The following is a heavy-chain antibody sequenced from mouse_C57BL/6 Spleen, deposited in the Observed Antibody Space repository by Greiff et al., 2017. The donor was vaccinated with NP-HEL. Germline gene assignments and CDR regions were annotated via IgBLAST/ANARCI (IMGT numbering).Heavy chain of an antibody. D-gene: IGHD3-2*01. CDR1: GFTFSSYT. V-gene: IGHV5-9*01. CDR2: ISGGGGNT. CDR3: ARKDRREWDFDG. Sequence: EVKLVESGGGLVKPGGSLKLSCAASGFTFSSYTMSWVRQTPEKRLEWVATISGGGGNTYYPDSVKGRFTISRDNAKNTQNLQMSSQRSEDTAWYYCARKDRREWDFDGWGTGATVTVAS. J-gene: IGHJ1*03.